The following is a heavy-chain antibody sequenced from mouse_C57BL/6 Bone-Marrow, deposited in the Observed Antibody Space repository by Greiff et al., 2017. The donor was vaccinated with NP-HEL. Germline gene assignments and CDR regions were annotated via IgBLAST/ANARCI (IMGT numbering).Heavy chain of an antibody. J-gene: IGHJ2*01. CDR2: IYPGDGDT. CDR3: ARLRNYYGDPYYFDY. V-gene: IGHV1-82*01. Sequence: QVQLQQSGPELVKPGASVKISCKASGYAFSSSWMNWVKQRPGKGLEWIGRIYPGDGDTNYNGKFKGKATLTADKSSSTAYMQLSSLTSEDSAVYFCARLRNYYGDPYYFDYWGQGTTLTVSS. D-gene: IGHD1-2*01. CDR1: GYAFSSSW.